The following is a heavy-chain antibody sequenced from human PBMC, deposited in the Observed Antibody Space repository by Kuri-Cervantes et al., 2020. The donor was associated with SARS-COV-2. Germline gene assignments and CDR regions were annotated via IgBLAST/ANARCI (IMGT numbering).Heavy chain of an antibody. D-gene: IGHD3-3*01. Sequence: GESLKISCAASGFTFSSYGMHWVRQAPGKGLEWVAVISYDGSNKYYADSVKGRFTISRDNSKNTLYLQMNSLRAEDTAVYYCARDVAIFGVVILYYYYGMDVWAQGTTATFPS. V-gene: IGHV3-30*03. CDR3: ARDVAIFGVVILYYYYGMDV. J-gene: IGHJ6*02. CDR2: ISYDGSNK. CDR1: GFTFSSYG.